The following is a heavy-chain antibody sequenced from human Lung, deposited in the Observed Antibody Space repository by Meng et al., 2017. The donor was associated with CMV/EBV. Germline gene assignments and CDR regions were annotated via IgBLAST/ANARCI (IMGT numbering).Heavy chain of an antibody. Sequence: SETLSLXXRVSGHSISSDYFWGWVRQPPGKGLEWIGIYDGGSTYYNPSLKSRIVTSVDTSGTQFSLTLSSVTAADTAVYYCVRHIIVVPARGYGVDVWGQGTXVTVAS. CDR1: GHSISSDYF. D-gene: IGHD2-2*01. CDR3: VRHIIVVPARGYGVDV. V-gene: IGHV4-38-2*01. J-gene: IGHJ6*02. CDR2: IYDGGST.